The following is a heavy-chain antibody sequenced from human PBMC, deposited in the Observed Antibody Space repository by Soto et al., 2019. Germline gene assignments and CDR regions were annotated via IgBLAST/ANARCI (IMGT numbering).Heavy chain of an antibody. J-gene: IGHJ3*01. CDR2: ISGSGGST. V-gene: IGHV3-23*01. Sequence: PGGSLRLSCAASGFTFSSYAMSWVRQAPGKGLEWVSAISGSGGSTYYADSVKGRFTISRDNSKNTLYLQMNSLRAEDTAVYYCAKGPLGYCSGGSSYPFILWGQGIMVTVSS. CDR3: AKGPLGYCSGGSSYPFIL. CDR1: GFTFSSYA. D-gene: IGHD2-15*01.